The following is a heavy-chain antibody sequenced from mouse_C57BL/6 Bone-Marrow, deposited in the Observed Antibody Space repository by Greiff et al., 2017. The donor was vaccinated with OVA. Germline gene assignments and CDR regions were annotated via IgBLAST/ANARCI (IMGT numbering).Heavy chain of an antibody. Sequence: EVQLVESGGGLVKPGGSLKLSCAASGFTFSDYGMHWVRQAPEKGLEWVAYISSGSSTIYYADTVKGRFTISRDNAKNTLYLQMSSLKSEDTAMYYCARATVVFDYWGQGTTLTVSS. CDR2: ISSGSSTI. V-gene: IGHV5-17*03. D-gene: IGHD1-1*01. J-gene: IGHJ2*01. CDR3: ARATVVFDY. CDR1: GFTFSDYG.